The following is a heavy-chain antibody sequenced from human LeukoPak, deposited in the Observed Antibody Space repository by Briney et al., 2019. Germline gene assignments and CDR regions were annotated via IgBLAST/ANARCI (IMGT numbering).Heavy chain of an antibody. CDR2: ISSSSSYI. J-gene: IGHJ3*02. Sequence: GGSLRLSCAASGFTFTNNALSWFRQAPGKGLEWVSSISSSSSYIYYADSVKGRFTISRDNAKNSLYLQMNSLRAEDTAVYYCARNKWELLLDAFDIWGQGTMVTVSS. CDR3: ARNKWELLLDAFDI. V-gene: IGHV3-21*01. D-gene: IGHD1-26*01. CDR1: GFTFTNNA.